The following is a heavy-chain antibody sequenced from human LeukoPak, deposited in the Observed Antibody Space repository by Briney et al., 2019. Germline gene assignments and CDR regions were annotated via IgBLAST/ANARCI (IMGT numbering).Heavy chain of an antibody. J-gene: IGHJ6*02. V-gene: IGHV4-59*01. CDR2: IYYGGST. CDR3: ARDVSIRDYYYGMDV. D-gene: IGHD3-10*01. CDR1: GGSISSDY. Sequence: SETLSLTCTVSGGSISSDYWSWIRQPPGKGLEWLGYIYYGGSTSYNPSLKSRVTISVDTSKNQFSLRLSSVTAANTAMYYCARDVSIRDYYYGMDVWGQGTTVTVSS.